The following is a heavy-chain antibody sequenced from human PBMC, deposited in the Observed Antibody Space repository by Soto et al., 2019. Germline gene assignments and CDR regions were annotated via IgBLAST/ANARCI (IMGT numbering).Heavy chain of an antibody. V-gene: IGHV1-69*13. CDR2: IIPIFGTA. Sequence: ASVKVSCKASGGTFSSYAISWVRQAPEQGLEWMGGIIPIFGTANYAQKFQGRVTITADESTSTAYMELSSLRSEDTAVYYCASQQLGPSYYYGMDVWGQGTTVTVSS. J-gene: IGHJ6*02. CDR1: GGTFSSYA. D-gene: IGHD6-6*01. CDR3: ASQQLGPSYYYGMDV.